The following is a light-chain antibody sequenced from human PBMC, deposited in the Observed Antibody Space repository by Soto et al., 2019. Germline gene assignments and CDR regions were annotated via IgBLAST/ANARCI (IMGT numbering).Light chain of an antibody. CDR2: GNI. CDR1: SSNIGNNY. J-gene: IGLJ1*01. V-gene: IGLV1-40*01. Sequence: QTVVTQPPSVSAAPGQKVTISCSGSSSNIGNNYVSWYQQLPGTAPKLLIYGNINRPSGVPDRFSGSKSGTSASLAITGLRTEDEADYYCQSYDSSLSGSVFGTGTKLTVL. CDR3: QSYDSSLSGSV.